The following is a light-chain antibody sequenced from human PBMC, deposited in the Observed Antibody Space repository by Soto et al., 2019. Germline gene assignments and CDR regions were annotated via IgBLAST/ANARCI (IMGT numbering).Light chain of an antibody. CDR1: QSVSSSY. J-gene: IGKJ5*01. CDR3: QQYGSSLPIT. V-gene: IGKV3-20*01. Sequence: ETVMTQSPATLSVSPGERATLSCRASQSVSSSYLAWYQQKPGQAPRLLIYGASSRATGIPDRFSGSGSGTDFTLTISRLEPEDFAVYYCQQYGSSLPITFGQGTRLEIK. CDR2: GAS.